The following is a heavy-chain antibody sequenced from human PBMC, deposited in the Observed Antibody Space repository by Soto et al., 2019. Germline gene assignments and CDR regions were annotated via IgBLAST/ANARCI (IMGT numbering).Heavy chain of an antibody. J-gene: IGHJ3*01. CDR3: ASWHLQEHAYDV. Sequence: ESGGGLIQPGGSLRLSCAAFGLTVSGKKYMAWVRQAPGKGLEWVSGLYDVDGTYYADSVKGRFTTSGDSSKTIVYLQMDSLRPDDTAVYYCASWHLQEHAYDVWGQGTTVTVSS. CDR1: GLTVSGKKY. D-gene: IGHD4-4*01. CDR2: LYDVDGT. V-gene: IGHV3-53*01.